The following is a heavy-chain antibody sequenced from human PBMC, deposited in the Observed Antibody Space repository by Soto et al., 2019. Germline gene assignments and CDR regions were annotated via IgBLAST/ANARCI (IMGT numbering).Heavy chain of an antibody. CDR3: ARXRSWLVNFRDAFDI. Sequence: SETLSLTCAVYGGSFSGYYWSWIRQPPGKGLEWIGEINHSGSTNYNPSLKSRVTISVDTSKNQFSLKLSSVTAADTAVYYCARXRSWLVNFRDAFDIWGQGTMVTVSS. D-gene: IGHD6-19*01. CDR2: INHSGST. CDR1: GGSFSGYY. J-gene: IGHJ3*02. V-gene: IGHV4-34*01.